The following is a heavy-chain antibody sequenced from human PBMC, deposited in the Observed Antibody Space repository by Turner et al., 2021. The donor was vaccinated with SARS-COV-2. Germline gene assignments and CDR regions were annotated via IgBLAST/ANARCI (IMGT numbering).Heavy chain of an antibody. Sequence: QVQLQESGPGLVKPSQTLSLTCPVSGGSISSGGYHWSWIRQHPGKGLEWIGYSYYSGSTYYNPSLKSRVTISVDTSKNQFSLKLSSVTAADTAVYYCARDHLDPSTVTTWRGFDPWGQGTLVTVSS. J-gene: IGHJ5*02. D-gene: IGHD4-17*01. V-gene: IGHV4-31*03. CDR3: ARDHLDPSTVTTWRGFDP. CDR2: SYYSGST. CDR1: GGSISSGGYH.